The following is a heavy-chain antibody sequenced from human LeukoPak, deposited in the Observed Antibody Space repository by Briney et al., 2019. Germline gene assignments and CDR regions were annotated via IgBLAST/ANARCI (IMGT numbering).Heavy chain of an antibody. CDR2: IIPIFGIA. V-gene: IGHV1-69*01. Sequence: SVKVSCKASGGTFSNYAISWVRQAPGQGLEWMGGIIPIFGIANYAQKFQGRVTITADESTSTAYMELSSLRSEDSAVYYCARVAPTSSSWYIFDYWGQGTLVTVSS. CDR1: GGTFSNYA. J-gene: IGHJ4*02. CDR3: ARVAPTSSSWYIFDY. D-gene: IGHD6-13*01.